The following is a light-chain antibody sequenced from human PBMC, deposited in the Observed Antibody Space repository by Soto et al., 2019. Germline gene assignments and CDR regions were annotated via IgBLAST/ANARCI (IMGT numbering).Light chain of an antibody. CDR1: SXDVGGYNY. V-gene: IGLV2-14*01. Sequence: QSVLTQPASVSGSPGQSITISCTGTSXDVGGYNYVSWYQQHPGKASKLMIYEVSNRPSGVSNRFSGSKSGNTASLTISGLQAEDEADYYCSSYTSSSRYVFGTGTKVTVL. CDR2: EVS. CDR3: SSYTSSSRYV. J-gene: IGLJ1*01.